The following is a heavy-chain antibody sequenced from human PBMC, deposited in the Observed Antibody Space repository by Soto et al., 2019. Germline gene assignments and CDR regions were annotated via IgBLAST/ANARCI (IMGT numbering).Heavy chain of an antibody. CDR2: ISAYNGNT. CDR1: GYTFPSYG. D-gene: IGHD2-15*01. CDR3: ARDRADIVVVVAATSDAFDI. V-gene: IGHV1-18*01. Sequence: GASVKVSCKASGYTFPSYGISWVRQAPGQGLEWMGWISAYNGNTNYAQKLQGRVTMTTDTSTSTAYMELRSLRSDDTAVYYCARDRADIVVVVAATSDAFDIWGQGTMVTVSS. J-gene: IGHJ3*02.